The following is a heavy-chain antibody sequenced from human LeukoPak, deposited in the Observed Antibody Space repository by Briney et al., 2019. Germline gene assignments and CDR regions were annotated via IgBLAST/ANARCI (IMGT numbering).Heavy chain of an antibody. J-gene: IGHJ4*02. CDR2: IYYSGST. CDR1: GASISSYY. D-gene: IGHD3-22*01. CDR3: ARVRGYYDSSGYDY. Sequence: SETLSLTCTVSGASISSYYWSWIRQPPGKGLEWIGYIYYSGSTNYNPALKSRVTISEDTSKNQISLKLSSVTAADMAVYYCARVRGYYDSSGYDYWGQGTLVTVSS. V-gene: IGHV4-59*01.